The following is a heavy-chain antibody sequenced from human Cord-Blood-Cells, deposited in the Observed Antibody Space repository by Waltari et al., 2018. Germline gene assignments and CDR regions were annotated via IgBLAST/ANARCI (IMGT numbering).Heavy chain of an antibody. V-gene: IGHV4-34*01. CDR2: INHSGST. CDR3: ARSPGSWYYFDY. Sequence: QVQLQQWGAGLLKPSETLSLTCAVYGGSFSGYCWSWIRQPPGTGLEWIGEINHSGSTNYNPSLKSRVTISVDTSKNQFSLKLSSVTAADTAVYYCARSPGSWYYFDYWGQGTLVTVSS. D-gene: IGHD6-13*01. J-gene: IGHJ4*02. CDR1: GGSFSGYC.